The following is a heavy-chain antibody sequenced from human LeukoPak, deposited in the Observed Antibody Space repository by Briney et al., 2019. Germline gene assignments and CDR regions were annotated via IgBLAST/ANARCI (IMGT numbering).Heavy chain of an antibody. J-gene: IGHJ4*02. D-gene: IGHD2-15*01. CDR1: GFTFSSFG. V-gene: IGHV3-33*05. CDR3: ARYCSGGCYSGVDY. Sequence: GRSLRLSCAASGFTFSSFGMHWVRQAPGRGLEWVALILYEDKYYADSVKGRLTISRDNSKNTLYLQMDSLRAEDTAVYYCARYCSGGCYSGVDYWGQGTLVTVPS. CDR2: ILYEDK.